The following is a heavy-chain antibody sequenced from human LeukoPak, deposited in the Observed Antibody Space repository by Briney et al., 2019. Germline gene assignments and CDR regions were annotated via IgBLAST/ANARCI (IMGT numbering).Heavy chain of an antibody. CDR2: INAGNGNT. CDR1: GYSFTSYA. Sequence: ASVKVSCKASGYSFTSYAMHWVRQAPGQRLEWMRWINAGNGNTKCSQKFQGRVTIIRDTSASTAYMELSSLRSEDTAVYYCARDQVSGGGDSNFDYWGQGTLVTVSS. CDR3: ARDQVSGGGDSNFDY. V-gene: IGHV1-3*01. D-gene: IGHD2-21*01. J-gene: IGHJ4*02.